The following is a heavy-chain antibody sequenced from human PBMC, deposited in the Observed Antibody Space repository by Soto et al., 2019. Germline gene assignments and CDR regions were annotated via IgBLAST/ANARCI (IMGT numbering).Heavy chain of an antibody. J-gene: IGHJ6*03. CDR2: MNPNSGNT. V-gene: IGHV1-8*01. CDR3: ARGQTWYQLLPKQWLRRYYYYMDV. D-gene: IGHD2-2*01. Sequence: GASVKVSCKASGYTFTSYDINWARQATGQGLEWMGWMNPNSGNTGYAQKFQGRVTMTRNTSISTAYMELSSLRSEDTAVYYCARGQTWYQLLPKQWLRRYYYYMDVWGKGTTVTVSS. CDR1: GYTFTSYD.